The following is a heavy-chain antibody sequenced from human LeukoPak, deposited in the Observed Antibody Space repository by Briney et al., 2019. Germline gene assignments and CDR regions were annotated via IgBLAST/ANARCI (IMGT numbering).Heavy chain of an antibody. Sequence: GGSLRLSCAASGFPFSSYGMHWVRQAPGKGLEWVAVISYDGSDQRYADSVKGRFTISRDKSESTHFLQMNSLRPEDTAVYYCARDGAARLLRYYYYLDVWGKGTTVTVSS. J-gene: IGHJ6*03. CDR1: GFPFSSYG. V-gene: IGHV3-30*19. CDR2: ISYDGSDQ. CDR3: ARDGAARLLRYYYYLDV. D-gene: IGHD6-6*01.